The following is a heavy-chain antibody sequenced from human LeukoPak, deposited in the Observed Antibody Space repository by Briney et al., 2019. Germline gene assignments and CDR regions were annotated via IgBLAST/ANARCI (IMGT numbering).Heavy chain of an antibody. D-gene: IGHD3-10*01. J-gene: IGHJ4*02. CDR2: ISTSSGYK. V-gene: IGHV3-21*01. Sequence: GGSLRLSCAASGFRFSSYSTNWVRQAPGKGLEWVSFISTSSGYKYYADSVKGRFTISRDNAKNSLYLQMNSLRAEDTAVYYCARVLGSGTQREDYWGQGTLVTVSS. CDR1: GFRFSSYS. CDR3: ARVLGSGTQREDY.